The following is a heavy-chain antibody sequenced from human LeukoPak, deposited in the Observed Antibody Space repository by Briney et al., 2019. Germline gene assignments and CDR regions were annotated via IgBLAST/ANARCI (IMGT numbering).Heavy chain of an antibody. Sequence: GGSLRLSCAASGFTFSAYYMSWIRQAPGKGLEWVSYISSSGSTIYYADSVKGRFTISRDNAKNSLYLQMNSLRAEDTAVYYCARNTIFSQFDPWGQGTLVTVSS. CDR2: ISSSGSTI. D-gene: IGHD3-3*01. CDR1: GFTFSAYY. J-gene: IGHJ5*02. CDR3: ARNTIFSQFDP. V-gene: IGHV3-11*01.